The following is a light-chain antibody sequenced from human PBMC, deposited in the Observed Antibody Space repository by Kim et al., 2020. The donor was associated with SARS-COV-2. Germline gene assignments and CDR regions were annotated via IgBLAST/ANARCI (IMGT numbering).Light chain of an antibody. Sequence: SPGERATRSCRASQSVTNSYLAWYQQKPGQAPRLLIYGASTRATGIPDRFSGSGSGTDFILTISRLEPEDFAVYYCQQYGNSPPNSFGQGTKLEI. J-gene: IGKJ2*03. CDR2: GAS. V-gene: IGKV3-20*01. CDR3: QQYGNSPPNS. CDR1: QSVTNSY.